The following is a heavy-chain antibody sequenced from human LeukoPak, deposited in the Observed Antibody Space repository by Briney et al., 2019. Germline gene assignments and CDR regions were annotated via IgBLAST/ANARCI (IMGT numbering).Heavy chain of an antibody. Sequence: PSETLSLTCTVSGYSISSGYYWGWIRQPPGKGLEWIGSIYHSGSTYYNPSLKSRVTISVDTSKNQFSLKLSSVTAADTAVYYCARDFSSYDSYYYYYMDVGGKGTTVTVSS. CDR1: GYSISSGYY. V-gene: IGHV4-38-2*02. CDR3: ARDFSSYDSYYYYYMDV. CDR2: IYHSGST. D-gene: IGHD4-11*01. J-gene: IGHJ6*03.